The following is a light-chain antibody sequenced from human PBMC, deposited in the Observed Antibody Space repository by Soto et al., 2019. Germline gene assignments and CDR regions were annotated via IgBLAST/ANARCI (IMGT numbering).Light chain of an antibody. CDR1: QDIGNW. Sequence: RIQSPRSVYVYGGDRLPISCRASQDIGNWLAWYQQQPGKAPKLLIYVASNLQSGVPSRFSGSGSRTDFTLAMSSLQPEDSATYFCEQPRSVAGTVGGGTKVDIK. CDR2: VAS. V-gene: IGKV1-12*01. CDR3: EQPRSVAGT. J-gene: IGKJ4*01.